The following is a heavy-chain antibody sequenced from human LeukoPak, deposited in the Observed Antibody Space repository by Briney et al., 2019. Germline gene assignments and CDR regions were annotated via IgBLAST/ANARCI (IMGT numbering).Heavy chain of an antibody. V-gene: IGHV3-30*02. J-gene: IGHJ4*01. CDR1: GSTFSSYG. Sequence: GGSLRLSCAAAGSTFSSYGMHWVRQAPGKWLEWVAFIRYDGSNKFYADSVRGRFTISRDKSKNTLYLQMNSLRAEDTALYYCAKAAYILTGYYHFDYWGHGTLVTVSS. D-gene: IGHD3-9*01. CDR3: AKAAYILTGYYHFDY. CDR2: IRYDGSNK.